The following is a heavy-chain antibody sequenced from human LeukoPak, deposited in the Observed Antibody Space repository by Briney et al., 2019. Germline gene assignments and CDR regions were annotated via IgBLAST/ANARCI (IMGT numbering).Heavy chain of an antibody. D-gene: IGHD3-3*01. V-gene: IGHV4-39*01. CDR1: GGSISSSTYY. CDR2: IYYSGGT. CDR3: AGSPYVFWSGYKGGYFDY. J-gene: IGHJ4*02. Sequence: PSETLSLTCTVSGGSISSSTYYWGWIRQPPGKGLEWIGSIYYSGGTYYNPSLNSRVTISVGTSKNQFSLKLSSVTAADTAVYYCAGSPYVFWSGYKGGYFDYWGQGTLVTVSS.